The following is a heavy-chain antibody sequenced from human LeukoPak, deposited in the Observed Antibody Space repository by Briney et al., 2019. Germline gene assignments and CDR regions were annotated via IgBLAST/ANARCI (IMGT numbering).Heavy chain of an antibody. CDR2: IKSKVNGGTT. J-gene: IGHJ4*02. V-gene: IGHV3-15*01. D-gene: IGHD2-15*01. CDR1: GFXLSDVW. CDR3: TALGYPQYFHH. Sequence: PGGSLRLSCVASGFXLSDVWITWVRQAPGRGREWVGCIKSKVNGGTTDYAAPVKGRFTISRDDSKNTLYFQMTSLKTEDTAVYYCTALGYPQYFHHWGQGTLVTVSS.